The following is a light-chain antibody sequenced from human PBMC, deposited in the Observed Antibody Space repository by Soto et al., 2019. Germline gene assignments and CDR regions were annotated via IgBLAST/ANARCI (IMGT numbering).Light chain of an antibody. V-gene: IGLV2-14*01. Sequence: QSALTQPASVSGSPGQSITISCTGTSRDVGGYNYVSWYQHHPGKSPKLMIYEVSYRPSGVSNRFSGSKSGNTASLTISGLQAEDEADYYCCSYTRTTYAFGSGTKLTVL. CDR1: SRDVGGYNY. CDR3: CSYTRTTYA. CDR2: EVS. J-gene: IGLJ1*01.